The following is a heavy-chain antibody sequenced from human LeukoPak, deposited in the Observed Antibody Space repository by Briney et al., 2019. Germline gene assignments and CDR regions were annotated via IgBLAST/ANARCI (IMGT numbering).Heavy chain of an antibody. CDR2: ISSSSSYI. Sequence: GGSLRLSCAASGFTFSSYSMNWVRQAPGKGLEWVSSISSSSSYIYYADSVKGRFTISRDNAKNSLYLQMNSLRAEDTAVYYCAREGWDRYSSSSYFDYWGQGTLVTVSS. CDR1: GFTFSSYS. V-gene: IGHV3-21*01. D-gene: IGHD6-6*01. CDR3: AREGWDRYSSSSYFDY. J-gene: IGHJ4*02.